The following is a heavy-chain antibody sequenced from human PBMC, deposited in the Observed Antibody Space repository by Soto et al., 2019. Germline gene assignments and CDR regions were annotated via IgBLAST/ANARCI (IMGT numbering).Heavy chain of an antibody. Sequence: EVQLLESGGGLVQPGGSLRLSCAASGFTFSSYAVNWVRQAPGKGLEWVSSITGSGGSTYYADSVKGRFTISRDNSKNTLYLQMNSLRAEDTAVYYCAKDQYVLRYFDWLLTNLDYWGQGTLVTVSS. CDR1: GFTFSSYA. D-gene: IGHD3-9*01. J-gene: IGHJ4*02. V-gene: IGHV3-23*01. CDR3: AKDQYVLRYFDWLLTNLDY. CDR2: ITGSGGST.